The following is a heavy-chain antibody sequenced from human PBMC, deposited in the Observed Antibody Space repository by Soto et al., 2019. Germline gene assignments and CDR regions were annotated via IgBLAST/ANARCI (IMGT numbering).Heavy chain of an antibody. CDR2: IIPIFGTT. D-gene: IGHD3-16*01. CDR1: GGTFTNYA. V-gene: IGHV1-69*01. Sequence: QVQLVQSGAEVKKPGSSVKVSCKASGGTFTNYAVSWVRQAPGQGLEWMGDIIPIFGTTKYAQKFQCRVTIAADESTSTGYMELTNLRSEYTSLYSCARVAYTSRATHWFDCWGQGTLVTVSS. CDR3: ARVAYTSRATHWFDC. J-gene: IGHJ5*01.